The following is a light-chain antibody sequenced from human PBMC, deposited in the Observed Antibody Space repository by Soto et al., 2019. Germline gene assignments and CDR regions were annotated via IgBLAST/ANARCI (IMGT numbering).Light chain of an antibody. CDR1: QDIEND. J-gene: IGKJ2*01. V-gene: IGKV1-17*01. CDR2: TTS. Sequence: DIQMTQSPSSLSASVGDRVTITCRGSQDIENDLGWYQQRPGKAPRRLIYTTSTLHSGVPSRFSGSGSGTEFTLTISRLQPENFATNSCLQYKSYPRTFGQGTNLKIK. CDR3: LQYKSYPRT.